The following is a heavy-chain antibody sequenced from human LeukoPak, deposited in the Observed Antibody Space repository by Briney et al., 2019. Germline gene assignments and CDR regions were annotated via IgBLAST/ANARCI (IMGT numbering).Heavy chain of an antibody. J-gene: IGHJ4*02. CDR2: IKQDGSEK. D-gene: IGHD2-2*01. Sequence: GGSLRLSCAASGFTFSSYSMSWVRQAPGKGLEWVANIKQDGSEKYYVDSVKGRFTISRDNAKNSLYLQMNSLRAEDTAVYYCASDYQVGWGQGTLVTVSS. CDR1: GFTFSSYS. V-gene: IGHV3-7*01. CDR3: ASDYQVG.